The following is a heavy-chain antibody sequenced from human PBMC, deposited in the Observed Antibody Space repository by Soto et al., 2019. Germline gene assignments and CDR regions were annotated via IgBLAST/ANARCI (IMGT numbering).Heavy chain of an antibody. V-gene: IGHV3-30*03. Sequence: QVQLVESGGGVVQPGRSLRLSCVGSGFIFSNNGMHWVRQAPGKGLEWVAFMSYDGSEKFYGDSVKGRFTISRDNSERTLYLHMSSLRGDDTAVYYGAIARVKDSSVAHWGQGTQVTVSA. CDR2: MSYDGSEK. CDR1: GFIFSNNG. D-gene: IGHD2-21*01. J-gene: IGHJ4*02. CDR3: AIARVKDSSVAH.